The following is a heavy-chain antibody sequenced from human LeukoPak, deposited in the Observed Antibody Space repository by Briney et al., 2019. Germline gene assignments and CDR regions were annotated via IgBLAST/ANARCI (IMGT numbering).Heavy chain of an antibody. V-gene: IGHV3-48*01. CDR2: ISSSTTTI. J-gene: IGHJ6*02. Sequence: PGGSLRLSCAASGFTFSTYSMNWVRQAPGKGLEWVSSISSSTTTIYYADSVKGRFTISRDNSKNTLYLQMNSLRAEDTAVYYCAKGGDDYYYYFYYGMDVWGQGTTVTVSS. D-gene: IGHD1-26*01. CDR3: AKGGDDYYYYFYYGMDV. CDR1: GFTFSTYS.